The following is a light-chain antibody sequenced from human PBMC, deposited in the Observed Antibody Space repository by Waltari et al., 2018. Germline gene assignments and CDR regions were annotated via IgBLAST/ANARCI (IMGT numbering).Light chain of an antibody. CDR2: DIS. CDR1: QSVPNS. V-gene: IGKV3-11*01. J-gene: IGKJ4*01. CDR3: LQRDRWLT. Sequence: DIVLTQSPATLSLSPGERATLSCRASQSVPNSLAWYQQKPGQAPRLLIYDISTRATAIPARFNGSGSGTDFTLTISSLEPEDFAVYYCLQRDRWLTFGGGTKVEIK.